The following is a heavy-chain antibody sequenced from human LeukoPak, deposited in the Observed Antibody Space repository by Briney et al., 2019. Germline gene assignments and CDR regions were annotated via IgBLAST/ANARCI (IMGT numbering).Heavy chain of an antibody. CDR2: ISYDGSNK. V-gene: IGHV3-30-3*01. J-gene: IGHJ5*02. CDR1: GFTFSSYA. Sequence: PGRSLRLSCAASGFTFSSYAMHWVRQAPGKGLEWVAVISYDGSNKYYADSVKGRFTISRDNSKNTLYLQMNSLRAEDTAVYYCARDVTGDSGYYYSWGQGTLVTVSS. D-gene: IGHD3-22*01. CDR3: ARDVTGDSGYYYS.